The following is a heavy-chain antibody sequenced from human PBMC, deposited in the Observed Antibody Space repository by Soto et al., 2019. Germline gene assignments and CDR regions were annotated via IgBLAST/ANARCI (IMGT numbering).Heavy chain of an antibody. CDR3: AKDGYGDYGNYYYGMDV. CDR2: ISYDGSNK. V-gene: IGHV3-30*18. Sequence: PGGSLRLSCAASGFTFSSYGMHWVRQAPGKGLEWVAVISYDGSNKYYADSVKGRFTISRDNSKNTLYLQMNSLRAEDTAVYYCAKDGYGDYGNYYYGMDVWGQGTTVTVSS. D-gene: IGHD4-17*01. CDR1: GFTFSSYG. J-gene: IGHJ6*02.